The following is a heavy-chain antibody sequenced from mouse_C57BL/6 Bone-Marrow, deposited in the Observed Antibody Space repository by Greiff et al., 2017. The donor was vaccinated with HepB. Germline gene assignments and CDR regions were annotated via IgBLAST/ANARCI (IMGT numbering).Heavy chain of an antibody. CDR1: GYTFTSYW. D-gene: IGHD1-1*01. J-gene: IGHJ3*01. CDR2: INPSSGYT. Sequence: QVQLKQSGAELAKPGASVKLSCKASGYTFTSYWMHWVKQRPGQGLEWIGYINPSSGYTKYNQKFKDKATLTADKSSSTAYMQLSSLTYEDSAVYYCARGYYGSSPWFAYWGQGTLVTVSA. V-gene: IGHV1-7*01. CDR3: ARGYYGSSPWFAY.